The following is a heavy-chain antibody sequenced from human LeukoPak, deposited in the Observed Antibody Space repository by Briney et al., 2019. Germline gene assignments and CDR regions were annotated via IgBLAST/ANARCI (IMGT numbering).Heavy chain of an antibody. CDR1: RFTVITND. J-gene: IGHJ4*02. Sequence: GGSLRLSYAASRFTVITNDMTWVRQAPGKGLEWVSVLYSDGNTKYADSVQGRFTISRDNSKNTLYLEMNSLSPDDTAVYYCARGVEPLAANTLAYWGQGTLVTVSS. CDR2: LYSDGNT. V-gene: IGHV3-53*01. CDR3: ARGVEPLAANTLAY. D-gene: IGHD1-14*01.